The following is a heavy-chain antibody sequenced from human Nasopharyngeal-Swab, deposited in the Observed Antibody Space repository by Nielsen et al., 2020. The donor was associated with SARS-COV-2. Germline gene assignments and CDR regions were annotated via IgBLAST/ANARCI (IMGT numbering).Heavy chain of an antibody. CDR3: AKAQGIRYGLDV. CDR1: GFTFTTYA. V-gene: IGHV3-30*18. J-gene: IGHJ6*02. CDR2: ISNDGSNK. Sequence: AGSLSLSCAASGFTFTTYAMHCVRQAPGPGLERVTLISNDGSNKYYGDSVKGRFTISRDNSRNTLFLQMNSLRPEDTAVYYCAKAQGIRYGLDVWGHGTTVTVSS.